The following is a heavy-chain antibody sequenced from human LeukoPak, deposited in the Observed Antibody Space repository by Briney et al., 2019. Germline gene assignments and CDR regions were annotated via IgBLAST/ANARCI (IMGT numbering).Heavy chain of an antibody. CDR2: ITDNGSGGNT. J-gene: IGHJ6*02. CDR3: VKGTSLTVSGMDV. CDR1: GFTFRGYG. Sequence: PGGSLRLSCAASGFTFRGYGMNWVRQAPGKGLEWVSGITDNGSGGNTHYADSVKGRFTISRDNSKNTHYLQMTSLRAEDTGLYYCVKGTSLTVSGMDVWGQGTTVTVSS. V-gene: IGHV3-23*01. D-gene: IGHD1-7*01.